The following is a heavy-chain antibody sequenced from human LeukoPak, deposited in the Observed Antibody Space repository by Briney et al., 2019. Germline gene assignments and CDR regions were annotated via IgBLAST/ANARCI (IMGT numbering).Heavy chain of an antibody. CDR3: AKDHPLYAG. CDR1: GFTFSSYG. V-gene: IGHV3-30*18. J-gene: IGHJ4*02. D-gene: IGHD3-16*01. Sequence: GGSLRLSCAASGFTFSSYGMHWVRQAPGKGLEWVAVISYDGSNKYYADSVKGRFTISRDNSKNTLYLQMNSLRAEDTAVYYCAKDHPLYAGWGQGTLVTVSS. CDR2: ISYDGSNK.